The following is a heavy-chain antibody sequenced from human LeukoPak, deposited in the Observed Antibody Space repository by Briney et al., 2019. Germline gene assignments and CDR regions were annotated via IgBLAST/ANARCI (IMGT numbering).Heavy chain of an antibody. D-gene: IGHD6-19*01. CDR1: GYSFTSYW. Sequence: GESLKISCKGSGYSFTSYWISWVRQMPGKGLEWMGRIDPSDSYTNYSPSFQGHVTISADKFISTAYLQWSSLKASDTAMYYCARQVPYSSGWAYYFDYWGQGTLVTVSS. CDR3: ARQVPYSSGWAYYFDY. CDR2: IDPSDSYT. J-gene: IGHJ4*02. V-gene: IGHV5-10-1*01.